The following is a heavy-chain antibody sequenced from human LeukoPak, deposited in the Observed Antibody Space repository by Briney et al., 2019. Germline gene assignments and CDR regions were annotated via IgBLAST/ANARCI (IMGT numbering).Heavy chain of an antibody. J-gene: IGHJ4*02. Sequence: GGSLRLSCAASGFTFSNYGMHWVRQAPGKGLEWVAFIRYDGSNKYYADSVKGRFTISRDNSKNTLYLQMNSLRAEDTAVYYCAKDELTMVRGGESGTFDYWGQGTLVTVSS. CDR3: AKDELTMVRGGESGTFDY. CDR2: IRYDGSNK. CDR1: GFTFSNYG. V-gene: IGHV3-30*02. D-gene: IGHD3-10*01.